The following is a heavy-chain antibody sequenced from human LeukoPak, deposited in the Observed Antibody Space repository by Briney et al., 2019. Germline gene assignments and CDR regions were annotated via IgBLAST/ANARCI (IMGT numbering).Heavy chain of an antibody. CDR2: INPNSGGT. CDR3: TRGGFGSGWEFDC. CDR1: GYTFTGYY. D-gene: IGHD6-19*01. Sequence: ASVTVSCKASGYTFTGYYMHWVRRAPGQGLEWMGWINPNSGGTSYAQKFQGRVTMTRDTSISTAYMDLTSLRFDDTAMYYCTRGGFGSGWEFDCWGQGTLVSVSS. J-gene: IGHJ4*02. V-gene: IGHV1-2*02.